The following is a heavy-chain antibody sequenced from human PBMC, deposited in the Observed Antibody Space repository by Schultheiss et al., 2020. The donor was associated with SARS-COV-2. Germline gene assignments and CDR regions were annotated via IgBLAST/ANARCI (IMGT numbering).Heavy chain of an antibody. CDR2: ISYDGSNK. CDR3: ARDSRRYCDSPTCRWFDP. V-gene: IGHV3-30-3*01. CDR1: GFTFSSYA. Sequence: GGSLRLSCAASGFTFSSYAMHWVRQAPGKGLEWVAVISYDGSNKYYADSVKGRFSISRDNSRNTLYLQMNSLTFEDSAVYYCARDSRRYCDSPTCRWFDPWGQGALVTVSS. J-gene: IGHJ5*02. D-gene: IGHD3-9*01.